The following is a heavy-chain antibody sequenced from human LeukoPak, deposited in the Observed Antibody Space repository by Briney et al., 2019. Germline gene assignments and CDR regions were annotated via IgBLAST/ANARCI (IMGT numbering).Heavy chain of an antibody. V-gene: IGHV1-18*01. CDR3: ASTRGGATSYYYYYMDV. CDR2: ISAYNGNT. CDR1: GYTFTSYG. Sequence: ASVKVSCKASGYTFTSYGISWVRQAPGQGLEWMGWISAYNGNTNYAQKLRGRVTMTTDTSTSTAYMELRSLRSDDTAVYYCASTRGGATSYYYYYMDVWGKGTTVTVSS. D-gene: IGHD1-26*01. J-gene: IGHJ6*03.